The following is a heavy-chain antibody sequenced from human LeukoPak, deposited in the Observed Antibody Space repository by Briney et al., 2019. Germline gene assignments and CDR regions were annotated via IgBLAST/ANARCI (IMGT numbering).Heavy chain of an antibody. CDR2: ISSSSSYI. CDR1: GFTFSRYT. D-gene: IGHD5-24*01. Sequence: GGSLRLSCAASGFTFSRYTMNWVRQAPGKGLEWVSSISSSSSYIYYADSVKGRFTISRDNAKNSLYLQMNSLRAEDTAAYYCANQRWLHSNFDSWGQGTLVTVSS. CDR3: ANQRWLHSNFDS. J-gene: IGHJ4*02. V-gene: IGHV3-21*04.